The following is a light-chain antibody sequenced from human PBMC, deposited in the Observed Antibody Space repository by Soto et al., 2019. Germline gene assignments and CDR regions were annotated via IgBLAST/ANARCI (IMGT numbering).Light chain of an antibody. J-gene: IGLJ2*01. V-gene: IGLV6-57*02. CDR2: EDN. CDR1: SGSIASNY. CDR3: QSFDRTHRV. Sequence: NFMLTQPTSVSESPGKTVTMSCTGSSGSIASNYVQWYQPRPGSAPTTVIYEDNQRPSGVPDRFSGSIDSSSNSASLTISGLNTEDDAYHFCQSFDRTHRVFGGGTKRTV.